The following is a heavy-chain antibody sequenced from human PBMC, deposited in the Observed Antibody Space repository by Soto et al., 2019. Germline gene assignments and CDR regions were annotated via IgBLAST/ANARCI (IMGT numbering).Heavy chain of an antibody. CDR2: IGAAGDT. V-gene: IGHV3-13*01. D-gene: IGHD6-19*01. J-gene: IGHJ6*03. Sequence: EVLLVESGGGLVQPGGSLRLSCAASGLPFSTYDMHWVRQSPGKGLEWISAIGAAGDTYYSDSMKGRFTISRDNAKSSLYLQMNSLSAGDSAVYYCSRGPVAGPSYYYMDMWGKGTTVIVSS. CDR1: GLPFSTYD. CDR3: SRGPVAGPSYYYMDM.